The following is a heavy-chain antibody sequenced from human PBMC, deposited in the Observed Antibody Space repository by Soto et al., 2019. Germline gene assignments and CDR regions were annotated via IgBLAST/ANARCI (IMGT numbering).Heavy chain of an antibody. J-gene: IGHJ4*02. D-gene: IGHD6-13*01. Sequence: SATLSRTCTVSGGSISSSSYYWGWIRQPPGKGLEWIGSIYYSGSTYYNPSLKSRVTISVDTSKNQFSLKLSSVTAADTAVYYCARWSSSEKYYFDYWAQGTLVTVSS. CDR2: IYYSGST. CDR1: GGSISSSSYY. V-gene: IGHV4-39*01. CDR3: ARWSSSEKYYFDY.